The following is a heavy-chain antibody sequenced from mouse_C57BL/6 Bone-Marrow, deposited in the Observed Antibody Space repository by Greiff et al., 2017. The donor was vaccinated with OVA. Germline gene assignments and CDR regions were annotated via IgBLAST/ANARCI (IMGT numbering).Heavy chain of an antibody. V-gene: IGHV1-69*01. J-gene: IGHJ2*01. CDR2: IDPSDSYT. Sequence: QVQLQQSGAELVMPGASVKLSCKASGYTFTSYWMHWVKQRPGQGLEWIGEIDPSDSYTNYNQKFKGKSTLTVDKSSSTAYMQLSSLTSEDSAVYYCANSLYPYYFDYWGQGTTLTVSS. CDR3: ANSLYPYYFDY. D-gene: IGHD2-3*01. CDR1: GYTFTSYW.